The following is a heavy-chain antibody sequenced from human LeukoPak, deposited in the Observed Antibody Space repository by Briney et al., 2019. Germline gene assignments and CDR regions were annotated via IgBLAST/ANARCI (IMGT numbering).Heavy chain of an antibody. D-gene: IGHD3-10*01. Sequence: PGGSLRLSCAASGFTFSSYAMSWVRQAPGKGLEWVSAISGSGGSTYYADSVKGRFTISRDNSKNTLYLQMNSLRAEDTAVYYCARQSRPMVRGVTVHLALLTPDYWGQGTLVTVSS. J-gene: IGHJ4*02. CDR2: ISGSGGST. V-gene: IGHV3-23*01. CDR1: GFTFSSYA. CDR3: ARQSRPMVRGVTVHLALLTPDY.